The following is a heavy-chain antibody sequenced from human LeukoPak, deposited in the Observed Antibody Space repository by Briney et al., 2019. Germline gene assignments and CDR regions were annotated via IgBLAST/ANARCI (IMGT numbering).Heavy chain of an antibody. CDR1: GGSVSSSSYY. Sequence: SETLSLTCTVSGGSVSSSSYYRGWIRQPPGKGLEWIGNIYNSGTTYYNPSLKSRVTISVDTSKNQFSLKLSSVTAADTAVYYCARILLYSSSWPYQFEHWGQGTLVTVSS. CDR3: ARILLYSSSWPYQFEH. D-gene: IGHD6-13*01. J-gene: IGHJ1*01. CDR2: IYNSGTT. V-gene: IGHV4-39*01.